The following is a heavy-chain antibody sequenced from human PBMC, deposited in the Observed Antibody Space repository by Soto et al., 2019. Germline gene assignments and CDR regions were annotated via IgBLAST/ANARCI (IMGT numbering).Heavy chain of an antibody. D-gene: IGHD2-2*02. J-gene: IGHJ6*02. CDR3: ARGAYCSSTSCYRDYYGMDV. CDR1: GYTFTSYD. Sequence: QVQLVQSGAEVKKPGASVKVSCKASGYTFTSYDINWVRQATGQGLEWMGWMNPNSGNTGYVQKFQGRVTMTRNTSISTAYMELSSLRSEDTAVYYCARGAYCSSTSCYRDYYGMDVWGQGTTVTVSS. CDR2: MNPNSGNT. V-gene: IGHV1-8*01.